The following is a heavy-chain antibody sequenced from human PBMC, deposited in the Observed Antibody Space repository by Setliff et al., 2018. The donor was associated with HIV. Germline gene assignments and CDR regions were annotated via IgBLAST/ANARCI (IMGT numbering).Heavy chain of an antibody. CDR1: DASISNYH. CDR3: ARRMSSGSYYDY. D-gene: IGHD1-26*01. J-gene: IGHJ4*02. Sequence: SETLSLTCTVSDASISNYHWSWIRQPPGKGLEWIGYIYYSGSTNYNPSLKSRVTISIDTSTNQFSLKLSSVTAADTAVYYCARRMSSGSYYDYWGQGTLVTVSS. V-gene: IGHV4-59*08. CDR2: IYYSGST.